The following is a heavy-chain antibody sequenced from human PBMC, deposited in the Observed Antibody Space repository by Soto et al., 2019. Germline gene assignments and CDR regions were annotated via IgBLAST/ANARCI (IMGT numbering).Heavy chain of an antibody. J-gene: IGHJ3*01. D-gene: IGHD1-26*01. CDR2: IVVVSGST. CDR1: GFDFGSFG. CDR3: SADHPHMAMGWPV. Sequence: GASVKVSCKASGFDFGSFGIQFLRQTRGRGLEWIGWIVVVSGSTNYARHFQGRVAISRDMSSSTAYLDLYDLKSDDTAVYFCSADHPHMAMGWPVWG. V-gene: IGHV1-58*02.